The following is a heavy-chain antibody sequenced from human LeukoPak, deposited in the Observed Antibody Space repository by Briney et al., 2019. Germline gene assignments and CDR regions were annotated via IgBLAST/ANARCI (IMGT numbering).Heavy chain of an antibody. D-gene: IGHD6-6*01. CDR1: GGSFSSGGYY. CDR3: ARGTAARPREDYYYYMDV. V-gene: IGHV4-30-2*01. J-gene: IGHJ6*03. CDR2: IYHSGST. Sequence: SETLSLTCTVSGGSFSSGGYYWSWIRQPPGKGLEWIGYIYHSGSTYYNPSLKSRVTISVDRSKNQFSLKLSSVTAADTAVYYCARGTAARPREDYYYYMDVWGKGTTVTVSS.